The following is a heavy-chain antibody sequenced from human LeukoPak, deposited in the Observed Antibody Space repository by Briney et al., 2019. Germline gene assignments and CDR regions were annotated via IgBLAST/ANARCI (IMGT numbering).Heavy chain of an antibody. Sequence: GGSLRLSCAASGFTFSSYWMHWVRQAPGKGLVWVSRIKTDGSSTDYADSVKGRFAISRDNAKNTMYLQMSSLRAEDTAVYYCARGSSGWYWWSYWGQGTLVTVSS. CDR3: ARGSSGWYWWSY. J-gene: IGHJ4*02. CDR1: GFTFSSYW. CDR2: IKTDGSST. V-gene: IGHV3-74*01. D-gene: IGHD6-19*01.